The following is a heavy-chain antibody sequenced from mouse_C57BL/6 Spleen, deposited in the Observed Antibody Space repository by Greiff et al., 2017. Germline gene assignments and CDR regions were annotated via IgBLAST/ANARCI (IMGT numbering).Heavy chain of an antibody. CDR3: ARYYGSMDY. D-gene: IGHD1-1*02. CDR2: INPSTGGT. V-gene: IGHV1-42*01. J-gene: IGHJ4*01. Sequence: EVKLQESGPELVKPGASVKISCKASGYSFTGYYMNWVKQSPEKSLEWIGEINPSTGGTTYNQKFKAKATLTVDKSSSTAYMQLKSLTSEDSAVYCCARYYGSMDYWGQGTSVTVSS. CDR1: GYSFTGYY.